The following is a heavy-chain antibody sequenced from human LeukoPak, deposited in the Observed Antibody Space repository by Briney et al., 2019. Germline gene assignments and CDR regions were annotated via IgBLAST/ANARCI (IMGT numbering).Heavy chain of an antibody. J-gene: IGHJ4*02. V-gene: IGHV4-34*01. Sequence: PETLSLTCAVYGGSFSGYYWSWIRQPPGKGLEWIGEINHSGSTNYNPSLKSRVTISVDTSKNQFSLKLSSVTAADTAVYYCARAGDIVVVPAAMLYDYWGQGTLVTVSS. CDR1: GGSFSGYY. D-gene: IGHD2-2*01. CDR3: ARAGDIVVVPAAMLYDY. CDR2: INHSGST.